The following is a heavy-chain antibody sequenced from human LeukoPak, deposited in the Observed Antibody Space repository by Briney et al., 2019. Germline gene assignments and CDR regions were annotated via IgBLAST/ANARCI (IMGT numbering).Heavy chain of an antibody. J-gene: IGHJ2*01. V-gene: IGHV3-30*02. CDR2: IRYDGSNK. D-gene: IGHD3-10*01. CDR1: GFTFSSYG. Sequence: GGSLRLSCVASGFTFSSYGMHWVRQAPGKGLEWVVFIRYDGSNKYYADSVKGRFTISRDNSKNTLYLQMNSLRAEDTAVYYCAKDGGHTFYGSGSYRRYFDLWGRGTLVTVSS. CDR3: AKDGGHTFYGSGSYRRYFDL.